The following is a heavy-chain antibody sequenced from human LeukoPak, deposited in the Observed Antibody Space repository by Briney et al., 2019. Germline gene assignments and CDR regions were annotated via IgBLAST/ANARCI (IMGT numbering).Heavy chain of an antibody. V-gene: IGHV3-64*02. Sequence: PGGSLRLSCAASGFTFSNFAMHWVRQTPGKGLQYVAAISNSGHRTHYVDSVQGRFTVSRDNSKNTLYLQMGSLRPEDTALYYCARGLSGSSDKWGPGVLVAVSS. CDR1: GFTFSNFA. CDR2: ISNSGHRT. CDR3: ARGLSGSSDK. D-gene: IGHD7-27*01. J-gene: IGHJ1*01.